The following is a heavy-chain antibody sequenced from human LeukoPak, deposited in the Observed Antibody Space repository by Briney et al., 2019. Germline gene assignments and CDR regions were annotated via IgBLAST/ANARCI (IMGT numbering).Heavy chain of an antibody. V-gene: IGHV1-2*02. Sequence: ASVKVSCKASGYTFTSYYMHWVRQAPGQGLEWMGWINPNSGGTNYAQKFQGRVTMTRDTSISTAYMKLSRLRSDDTAVYYCARDSVQAVAGTDFYYYYGMDVWGQGTTVTVSS. CDR3: ARDSVQAVAGTDFYYYYGMDV. D-gene: IGHD6-19*01. CDR1: GYTFTSYY. J-gene: IGHJ6*02. CDR2: INPNSGGT.